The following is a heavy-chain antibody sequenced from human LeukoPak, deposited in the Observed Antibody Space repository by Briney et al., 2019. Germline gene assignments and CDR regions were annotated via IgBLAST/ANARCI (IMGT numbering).Heavy chain of an antibody. CDR1: GGSINSYY. V-gene: IGHV4-59*01. Sequence: EASETLSLTCTVSGGSINSYYWSWFRQPPGKGLEWIAYIYYSGSTSYNPSLKSRVTISVDTSKNQFSLKLNSVTAADTAMYYCARLFHPALSGNYPFDYWGQGTLVTVSS. CDR3: ARLFHPALSGNYPFDY. D-gene: IGHD1-26*01. J-gene: IGHJ4*02. CDR2: IYYSGST.